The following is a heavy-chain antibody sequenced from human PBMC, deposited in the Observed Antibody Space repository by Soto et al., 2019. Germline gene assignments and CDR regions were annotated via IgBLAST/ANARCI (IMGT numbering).Heavy chain of an antibody. CDR2: MNPNSGNT. CDR3: ARGRPPLYDILTGATKGFDY. Sequence: QVQLVQSGAEVKKPGASVKVSCKASGYTFTSYDINWVRQATGQGLEWMGWMNPNSGNTGYAQKSXXRVNMTRNTSXXTXYXXLSSLRSEDTAVYYCARGRPPLYDILTGATKGFDYWGQGTLVTVSS. J-gene: IGHJ4*02. D-gene: IGHD3-9*01. CDR1: GYTFTSYD. V-gene: IGHV1-8*01.